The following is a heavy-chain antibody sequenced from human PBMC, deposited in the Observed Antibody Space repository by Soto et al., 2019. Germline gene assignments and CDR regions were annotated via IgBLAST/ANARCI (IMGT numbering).Heavy chain of an antibody. CDR3: AAVAAAEKGRVRLWYFDL. J-gene: IGHJ2*01. V-gene: IGHV1-69*02. CDR1: GGTFSSYT. D-gene: IGHD6-13*01. Sequence: QVQLVQSGAEVKKPGSSVKVSCKASGGTFSSYTISWVRQAPGQGLEWMGRIIPILGIANYAQKFQGRVTITADKSTSTAYMELSSLRSDDTAVYYWAAVAAAEKGRVRLWYFDLWGRGTLVTVSS. CDR2: IIPILGIA.